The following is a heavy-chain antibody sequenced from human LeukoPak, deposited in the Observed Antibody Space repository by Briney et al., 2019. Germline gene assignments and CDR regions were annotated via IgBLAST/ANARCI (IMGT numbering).Heavy chain of an antibody. V-gene: IGHV3-66*01. J-gene: IGHJ3*02. Sequence: GGSLRLSCAASGFTVSSNYMSWVRQAPGKGLEWVSVIYSGGSTYYADSVKGRFTISRDNSKNTLYLQMNSLRAEDTAVYYCASPELRLRSRIAFDIWGQGTMVTVSS. CDR2: IYSGGST. CDR3: ASPELRLRSRIAFDI. CDR1: GFTVSSNY. D-gene: IGHD4-23*01.